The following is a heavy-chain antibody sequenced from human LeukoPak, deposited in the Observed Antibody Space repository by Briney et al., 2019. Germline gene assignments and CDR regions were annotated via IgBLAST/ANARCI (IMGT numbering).Heavy chain of an antibody. CDR3: ARDSPRGRFDS. Sequence: GGSLRLSCATSGFSFGNFWMGWVRQAPGKGLEWVANMNPDGSQRNYVGSVKGRFTISRDSANNSVYLQMNSLRAEDTAFYYCARDSPRGRFDSWGQGTLVTVSS. CDR1: GFSFGNFW. CDR2: MNPDGSQR. J-gene: IGHJ4*02. V-gene: IGHV3-7*01.